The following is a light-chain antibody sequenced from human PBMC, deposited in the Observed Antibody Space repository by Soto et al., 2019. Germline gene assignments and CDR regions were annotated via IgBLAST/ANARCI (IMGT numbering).Light chain of an antibody. J-gene: IGKJ4*01. CDR2: DAS. V-gene: IGKV3-11*01. CDR1: ESVKTF. Sequence: EIVLTQSPATLSLSPGERVTLSCRASESVKTFLAWYQQKPGQAPRLLIYDASNRATGIPARFSGGGSGTDFTLTISSLEPDDSAVSYCQQRKTWRALTLGGGTKVEIK. CDR3: QQRKTWRALT.